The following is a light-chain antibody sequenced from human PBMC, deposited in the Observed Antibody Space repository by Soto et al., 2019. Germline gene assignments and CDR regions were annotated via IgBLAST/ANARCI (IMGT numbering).Light chain of an antibody. V-gene: IGLV2-14*02. J-gene: IGLJ1*01. CDR3: SLYTSNGSLI. CDR1: SSNVGSYKL. CDR2: EVN. Sequence: QSVLTQPASVSGSPGQSITISCTGTSSNVGSYKLVSWYQQHPGKAPKLMIFEVNKRPSGVSNRFSGSKSGNTASLTISGLKVEDEADYFCSLYTSNGSLIFGPGTKLTVL.